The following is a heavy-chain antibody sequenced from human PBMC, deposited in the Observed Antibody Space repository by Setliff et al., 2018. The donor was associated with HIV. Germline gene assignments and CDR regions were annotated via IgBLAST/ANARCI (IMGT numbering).Heavy chain of an antibody. D-gene: IGHD3-22*01. CDR2: IYHSGST. CDR3: ARGGPYYYDSSGYLDY. J-gene: IGHJ4*02. V-gene: IGHV4-4*02. CDR1: GGSISSSNW. Sequence: SETLSLTCAVSGGSISSSNWWSWVRQPPGKGLEWIGEIYHSGSTNYNPSLKSRVTISVDTSKNQFSLKLSSVTAADTAVYYCARGGPYYYDSSGYLDYWGQGTLVTVSS.